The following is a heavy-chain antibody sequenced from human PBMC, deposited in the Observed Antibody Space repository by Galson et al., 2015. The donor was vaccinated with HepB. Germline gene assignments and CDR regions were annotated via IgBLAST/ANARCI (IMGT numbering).Heavy chain of an antibody. V-gene: IGHV3-43*01. Sequence: FLRLSCAASGFTFDDYTMHWVRQAPGKGLEWVSLISWDGGSTYYADSVKGRFTISRDNSKNSLYLQMNSLRTEDTALYYCAKDIHYYDSSGPSTWGQGTLVTVSS. CDR2: ISWDGGST. J-gene: IGHJ5*02. D-gene: IGHD3-22*01. CDR1: GFTFDDYT. CDR3: AKDIHYYDSSGPST.